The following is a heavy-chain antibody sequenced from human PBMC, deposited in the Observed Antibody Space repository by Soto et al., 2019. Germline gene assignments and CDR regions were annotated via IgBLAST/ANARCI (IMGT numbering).Heavy chain of an antibody. Sequence: AESLRLSCAASGFTFSDHVMSWVRQAPGKGLEWVSGISATAVSSYSADSVKGIISNATDNYQNTLYLQMDSLAAKDTALYDCADGGDSWGGCLDHWGQGTLVTVSS. CDR1: GFTFSDHV. CDR2: ISATAVSS. D-gene: IGHD2-21*01. CDR3: ADGGDSWGGCLDH. J-gene: IGHJ4*02. V-gene: IGHV3-23*01.